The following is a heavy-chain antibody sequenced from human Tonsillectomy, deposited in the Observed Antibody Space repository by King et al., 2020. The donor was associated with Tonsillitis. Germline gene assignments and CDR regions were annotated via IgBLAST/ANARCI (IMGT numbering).Heavy chain of an antibody. CDR2: IYYSGST. J-gene: IGHJ4*02. CDR3: ARHTRDGYNYVDY. Sequence: LQLQESGPGLVTPSETLSLTCTVSGGSISSYYWSWLRQSPGKGLEWIGFIYYSGSTNYNPSLKSRVTISVDTSNNKFSLRLSSVTAADTALYYCARHTRDGYNYVDYWGEGTLVTVSS. CDR1: GGSISSYY. V-gene: IGHV4-59*08. D-gene: IGHD5-24*01.